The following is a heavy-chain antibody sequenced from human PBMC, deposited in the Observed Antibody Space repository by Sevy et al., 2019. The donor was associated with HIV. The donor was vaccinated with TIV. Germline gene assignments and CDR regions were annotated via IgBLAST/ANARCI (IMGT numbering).Heavy chain of an antibody. J-gene: IGHJ4*02. Sequence: GGSLRLSCAASGFTFSYYSLTWVRQAPGKGLQWVSVISTSGDNTYYADSVKGRFTISRDNSKNILYLQMSSLSAEDTAVYFCAKDPPNQDCYDSSSSGYFDSWGQGTLVTVSS. D-gene: IGHD3-22*01. CDR3: AKDPPNQDCYDSSSSGYFDS. CDR2: ISTSGDNT. CDR1: GFTFSYYS. V-gene: IGHV3-23*01.